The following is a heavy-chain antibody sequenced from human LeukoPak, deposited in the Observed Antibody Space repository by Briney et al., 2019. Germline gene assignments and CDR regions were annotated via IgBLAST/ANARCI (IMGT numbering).Heavy chain of an antibody. V-gene: IGHV3-30-3*01. CDR1: GFTFSTYA. CDR2: ISNDGGDK. J-gene: IGHJ4*02. CDR3: AKDGGYSYGWLFDY. D-gene: IGHD5-18*01. Sequence: GGSLRLSCAASGFTFSTYAMHWVRQAPGKGLEWVAVISNDGGDKYYADSVRGRFTISRDNSKNTLYLQMNSLRAEDTAVYYCAKDGGYSYGWLFDYWGQGTLVTVSS.